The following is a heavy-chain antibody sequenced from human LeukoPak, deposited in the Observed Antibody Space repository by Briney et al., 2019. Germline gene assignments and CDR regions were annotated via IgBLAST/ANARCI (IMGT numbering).Heavy chain of an antibody. CDR2: IYYSGST. J-gene: IGHJ4*02. CDR3: ATAPYYYDSSGYYFDY. V-gene: IGHV4-31*03. CDR1: GDSISSGGYY. Sequence: SETLSLTCTVSGDSISSGGYYWSWIRQHPGKGLEWIGYIYYSGSTYYNPSLKSRVTISVDTSKNQFSLKLSSVTAADTAAYYCATAPYYYDSSGYYFDYWGQGTLVTVSS. D-gene: IGHD3-22*01.